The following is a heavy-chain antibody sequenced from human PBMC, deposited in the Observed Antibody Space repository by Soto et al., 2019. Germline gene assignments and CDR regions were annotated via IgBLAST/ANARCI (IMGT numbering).Heavy chain of an antibody. CDR2: IITILGIA. CDR1: GGTFSSYT. V-gene: IGHV1-69*02. CDR3: ASIWSATYGDYGH. J-gene: IGHJ4*02. D-gene: IGHD4-17*01. Sequence: QVQLVQSGAEVKKPGSSVKVSCKASGGTFSSYTISWVRQAPGQGLEWMGRIITILGIANYAQKFQGRVTITADKSPSTAYMELSSLRSEDTAVYYCASIWSATYGDYGHWGQGTLVTVSS.